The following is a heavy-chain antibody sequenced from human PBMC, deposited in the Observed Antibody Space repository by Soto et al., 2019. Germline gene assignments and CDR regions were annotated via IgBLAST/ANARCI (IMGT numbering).Heavy chain of an antibody. Sequence: PSETLSLTCAVYGGSFSGYYWTWIRQPPGTGLEWIGEINHSGSTNYNPSLKSRVTISVDTSKNQFSLKLTSVTAADTAVYYCARGYNDFWSGYFTWFDPWGQGTLVTVSS. J-gene: IGHJ5*02. V-gene: IGHV4-34*01. D-gene: IGHD3-3*01. CDR2: INHSGST. CDR1: GGSFSGYY. CDR3: ARGYNDFWSGYFTWFDP.